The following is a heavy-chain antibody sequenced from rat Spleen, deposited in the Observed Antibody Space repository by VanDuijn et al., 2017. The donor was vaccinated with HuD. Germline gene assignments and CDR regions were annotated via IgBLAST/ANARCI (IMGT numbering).Heavy chain of an antibody. J-gene: IGHJ1*01. Sequence: EVKLVESGGGLVQPGRSLRLSCAASGFNFNDYWMGWVRQAPGKGLEWIGEINKDSRTIKYSPSLKDKFTVSRDNARNTLYLQMSKLGSEDTAIYYCARQAWYFDFWGPGTMVTVSS. CDR3: ARQAWYFDF. CDR1: GFNFNDYW. CDR2: INKDSRTI. V-gene: IGHV4-2*01.